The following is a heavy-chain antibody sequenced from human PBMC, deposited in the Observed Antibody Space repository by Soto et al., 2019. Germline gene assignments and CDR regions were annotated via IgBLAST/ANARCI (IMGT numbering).Heavy chain of an antibody. D-gene: IGHD2-21*01. Sequence: KASETLSLTCAVYGGSFSGYYWSWIRQPPGKGLEWIGEINHSGSTNYNPSLKSRVTISVDTSKNQFSLKLSSVTAADTAVYYCARAPFLDVWGQGTTVTVSS. CDR2: INHSGST. CDR3: ARAPFLDV. CDR1: GGSFSGYY. J-gene: IGHJ6*02. V-gene: IGHV4-34*01.